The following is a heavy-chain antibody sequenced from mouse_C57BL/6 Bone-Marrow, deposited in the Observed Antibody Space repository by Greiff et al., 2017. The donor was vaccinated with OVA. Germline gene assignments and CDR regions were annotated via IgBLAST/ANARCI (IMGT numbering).Heavy chain of an antibody. CDR2: IDPSDSYT. CDR1: GYTFTSYW. Sequence: QVQLQQPGAELVMPGASVKLSCKASGYTFTSYWLHWVKQRPGQGLEWIGEIDPSDSYTNYNQKFKGKSTLTVDKSSSTAYMQLSSLTSEDSAVYYCARWTVYYFDYWGQGTTLTVSS. V-gene: IGHV1-69*01. D-gene: IGHD1-1*01. CDR3: ARWTVYYFDY. J-gene: IGHJ2*01.